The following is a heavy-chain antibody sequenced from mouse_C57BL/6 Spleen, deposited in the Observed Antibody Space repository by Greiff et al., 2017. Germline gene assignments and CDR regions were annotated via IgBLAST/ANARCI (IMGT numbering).Heavy chain of an antibody. CDR1: GFTFTDYY. CDR3: ARYWSNYEDYYAMDY. CDR2: IRNKANGYTT. Sequence: EVQVVESGGGLVQPGGSLSLSCAASGFTFTDYYMSWVRQPPGKALEWLGFIRNKANGYTTEYSASVKGRFTISRDYSQSILYLQMNALRDEDSATYYCARYWSNYEDYYAMDYGGQGTSVTVSS. D-gene: IGHD2-5*01. V-gene: IGHV7-3*01. J-gene: IGHJ4*01.